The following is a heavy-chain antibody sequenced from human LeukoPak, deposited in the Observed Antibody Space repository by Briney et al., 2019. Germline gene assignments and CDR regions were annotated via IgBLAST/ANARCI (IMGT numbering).Heavy chain of an antibody. CDR2: IDHSGST. J-gene: IGHJ4*02. CDR1: GGSFSGYY. V-gene: IGHV4-34*01. CDR3: AREGGPYRPLDY. Sequence: PSETLSLTCAVYGGSFSGYYWSWIRQPPGKGLEWIGEIDHSGSTNYNPSLKSRVTISVDTSKNQFSLKLSSVTAADTAVYYCAREGGPYRPLDYSGQGTLVTVSS.